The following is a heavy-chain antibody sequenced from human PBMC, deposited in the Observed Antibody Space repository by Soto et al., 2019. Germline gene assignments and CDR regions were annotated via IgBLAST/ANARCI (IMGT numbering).Heavy chain of an antibody. D-gene: IGHD4-17*01. CDR3: ARCDYCDDVDALDT. CDR2: IYYSGST. Sequence: QVQLQESGPGLVKPSQTLSLTCTVSGCSISSGGYYWSWIRQHPGKGLEWIGYIYYSGSTYYNPARKRGVTTSVDTSRNQFALKLSSVTAADTAMYYCARCDYCDDVDALDTLSEGTMVTVSS. J-gene: IGHJ3*02. V-gene: IGHV4-31*03. CDR1: GCSISSGGYY.